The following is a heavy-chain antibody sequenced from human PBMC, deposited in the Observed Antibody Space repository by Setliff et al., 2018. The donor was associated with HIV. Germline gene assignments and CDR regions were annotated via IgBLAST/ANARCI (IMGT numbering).Heavy chain of an antibody. V-gene: IGHV1-8*01. CDR2: MNPNSGNT. Sequence: ASVKVSCKTSGYTFTSYDINWVRQATGQGLEWMGWMNPNSGNTGYAQKFQGRVTMTRNTSISTAYMELSSLRSEDTAVYNCAKRTIGSNNWYACDVWGQGTMVTVSS. D-gene: IGHD1-1*01. CDR1: GYTFTSYD. J-gene: IGHJ3*01. CDR3: AKRTIGSNNWYACDV.